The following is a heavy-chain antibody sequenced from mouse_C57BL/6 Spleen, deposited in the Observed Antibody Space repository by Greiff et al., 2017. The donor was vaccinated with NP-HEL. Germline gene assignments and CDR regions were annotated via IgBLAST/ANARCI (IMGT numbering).Heavy chain of an antibody. V-gene: IGHV1-43*01. J-gene: IGHJ2*01. CDR2: INPSTGGT. CDR3: ARGSGSSYASFDY. CDR1: GYSFTGYY. Sequence: EVQLQQSGPELVKPGASVKISCKASGYSFTGYYMHWVKQSSEKSLEWIGEINPSTGGTSYNQKFKGKATLTVDKSSSTAYMQLKSLTSEDSAVYYCARGSGSSYASFDYWGQGTTLTVSS. D-gene: IGHD1-1*01.